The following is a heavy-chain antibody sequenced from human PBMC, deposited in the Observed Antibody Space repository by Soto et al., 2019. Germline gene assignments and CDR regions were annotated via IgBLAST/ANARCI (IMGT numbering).Heavy chain of an antibody. CDR3: AREGYSSSWPNYGMDV. CDR1: GFTFSDYY. J-gene: IGHJ6*02. D-gene: IGHD6-13*01. Sequence: QVQLVESGGGLVKPGGSLRLSCAASGFTFSDYYMSWIRQAPGKGLEWVSYISSSSSYTNYADSVKGRFTISRDNAKNSLYLQTNSLRAEDTAVYYCAREGYSSSWPNYGMDVWGQGTTVTVSS. V-gene: IGHV3-11*05. CDR2: ISSSSSYT.